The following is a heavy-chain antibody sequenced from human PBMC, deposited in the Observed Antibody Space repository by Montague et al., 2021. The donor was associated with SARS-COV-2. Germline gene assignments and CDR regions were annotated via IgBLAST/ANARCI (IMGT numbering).Heavy chain of an antibody. CDR3: ARVGRQQLVRLSGMDV. CDR2: IYYSGXT. D-gene: IGHD6-13*01. Sequence: SETLSLTCTVSGGSISGSSYYWGWIRQPPGKGLEWIGSIYYSGXTXYXXXXKSRVTISVDTSKNQFSLKLSSVTAADTAVYYCARVGRQQLVRLSGMDVWGQGTTVTVSS. CDR1: GGSISGSSYY. J-gene: IGHJ6*02. V-gene: IGHV4-39*07.